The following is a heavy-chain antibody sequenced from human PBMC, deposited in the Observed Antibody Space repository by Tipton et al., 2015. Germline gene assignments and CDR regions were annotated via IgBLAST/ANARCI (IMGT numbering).Heavy chain of an antibody. CDR3: ARDGTAHVVSGMDV. D-gene: IGHD2-21*01. CDR2: IWYDGSHK. CDR1: GSMFRSYG. V-gene: IGHV3-33*01. J-gene: IGHJ6*02. Sequence: SLRLSCAASGSMFRSYGMHWGRQAPGKGLEWVAFIWYDGSHKYYVESVKGRFNISRDNSNNTLYLQMNSLRGEDTAVYYCARDGTAHVVSGMDVWGQGTSVTVSS.